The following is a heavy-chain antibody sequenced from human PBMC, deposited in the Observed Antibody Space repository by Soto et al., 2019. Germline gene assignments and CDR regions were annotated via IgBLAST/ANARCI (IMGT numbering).Heavy chain of an antibody. D-gene: IGHD3-9*01. CDR2: LNPKNNNT. CDR1: GYTFSNYD. J-gene: IGHJ6*02. CDR3: ARGCYDVLTGDYHYGMDV. Sequence: ASVKVSCKASGYTFSNYDINWVRQAPGQGLEWMGWLNPKNNNTGYARSFQGRITMTMDTSTTTAHMELSSLTSDDTAVYYCARGCYDVLTGDYHYGMDVWGQGTTVTVSS. V-gene: IGHV1-8*01.